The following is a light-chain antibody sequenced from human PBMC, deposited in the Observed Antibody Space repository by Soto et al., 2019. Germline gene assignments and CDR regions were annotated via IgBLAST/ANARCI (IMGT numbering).Light chain of an antibody. CDR1: SSDVGASNF. CDR3: SSYTSSSTLI. V-gene: IGLV2-14*01. Sequence: QSALTQPASVSGSPGQSITISCTGTSSDVGASNFVSWFQQHPGQAPKLIISEVDNRPSGVSDRFSGSKSGNTASLTISGLQAEDEADYYCSSYTSSSTLIFGTGTKVTVL. J-gene: IGLJ1*01. CDR2: EVD.